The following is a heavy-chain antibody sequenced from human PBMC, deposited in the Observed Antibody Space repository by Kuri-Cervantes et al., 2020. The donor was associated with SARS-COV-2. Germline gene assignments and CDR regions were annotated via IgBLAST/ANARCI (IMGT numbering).Heavy chain of an antibody. Sequence: GGSRRPSCAASGFPFSGHRIHWVRQAPGKGLVWVSRIKPAGIYTNNADSAKDRFTLSRDNAKNMLFLQMNSLRAEDTAVYYCVRDGDNWNFDYWGQGTLVTVSS. CDR2: IKPAGIYT. J-gene: IGHJ4*02. D-gene: IGHD1-20*01. V-gene: IGHV3-74*01. CDR3: VRDGDNWNFDY. CDR1: GFPFSGHR.